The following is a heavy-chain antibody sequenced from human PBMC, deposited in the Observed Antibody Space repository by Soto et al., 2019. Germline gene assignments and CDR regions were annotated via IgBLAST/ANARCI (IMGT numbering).Heavy chain of an antibody. J-gene: IGHJ4*02. Sequence: VASVKVSCKASGYTFTGYYMHWVRQAPGQGLEWMGWINPNSGGTNYAQKFQGWVTMTRDTSISTAYMELSRLRSDDTAVYYCARGIAVAGPYYFDYWGQGTLVTVSS. CDR2: INPNSGGT. D-gene: IGHD6-19*01. CDR1: GYTFTGYY. V-gene: IGHV1-2*04. CDR3: ARGIAVAGPYYFDY.